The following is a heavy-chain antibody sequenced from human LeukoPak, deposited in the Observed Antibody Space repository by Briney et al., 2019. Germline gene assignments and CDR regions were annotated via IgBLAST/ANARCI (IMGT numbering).Heavy chain of an antibody. D-gene: IGHD2-2*01. Sequence: PGRSLRLSCAASGFTFSTYGMNWVRQAPGKGLEWVSAISGSGGSTYYADSVKGRFTISRDNSKNTLYLQMNSLRAEDTAVYYCANLVPAASDYWGQGTLVTVSS. V-gene: IGHV3-23*01. CDR3: ANLVPAASDY. CDR1: GFTFSTYG. J-gene: IGHJ4*02. CDR2: ISGSGGST.